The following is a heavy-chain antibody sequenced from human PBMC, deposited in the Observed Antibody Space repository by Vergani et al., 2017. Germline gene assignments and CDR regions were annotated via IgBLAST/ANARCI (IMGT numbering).Heavy chain of an antibody. CDR1: GGTFSSYA. J-gene: IGHJ5*02. Sequence: QVQLVQSGAEVKKPGSSVKVSCKASGGTFSSYAISWVRQAPGQGLEWMGRIIPILGIANYAQKFQGRVTITADKSTSTAYMELSSLRSEDTAVYYCAGYCGDYCSNAPGDWFDPWGQGTLVTVSA. V-gene: IGHV1-69*04. D-gene: IGHD2-21*01. CDR2: IIPILGIA. CDR3: AGYCGDYCSNAPGDWFDP.